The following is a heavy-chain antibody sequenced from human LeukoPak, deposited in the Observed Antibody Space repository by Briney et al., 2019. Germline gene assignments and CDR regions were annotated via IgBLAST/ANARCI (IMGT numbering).Heavy chain of an antibody. CDR2: IYHSGST. Sequence: PSETLSLTCAVSGDSIRSGTNNWSWIRQPPGKGLEWIGYIYHSGSTYYNPFLQSRVTIPVDTSKSQFSLKLSSVTAADTAVYYCARTRDFWSGYFDYWGQGILVTVSS. D-gene: IGHD3-3*01. CDR3: ARTRDFWSGYFDY. V-gene: IGHV4-30-2*01. J-gene: IGHJ4*02. CDR1: GDSIRSGTNN.